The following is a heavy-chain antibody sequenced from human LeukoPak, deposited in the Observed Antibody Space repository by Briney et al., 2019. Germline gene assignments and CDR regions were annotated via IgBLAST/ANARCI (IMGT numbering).Heavy chain of an antibody. CDR1: GFTFSSYA. Sequence: GGSLRLSCAASGFTFSSYAMSWVRQAPGKGLEWVSAISGSGGSTYYADSVKGRFTISRDNSKNTLYLQMNSLRAEDTAVYYCAKDRYYYGSGINWIDPWGQGTLVTVSS. V-gene: IGHV3-23*01. CDR3: AKDRYYYGSGINWIDP. D-gene: IGHD3-10*01. J-gene: IGHJ5*02. CDR2: ISGSGGST.